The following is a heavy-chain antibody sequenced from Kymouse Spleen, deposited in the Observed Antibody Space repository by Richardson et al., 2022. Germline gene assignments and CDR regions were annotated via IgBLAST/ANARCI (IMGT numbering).Heavy chain of an antibody. CDR2: ISGSGGST. D-gene: IGHD3-3*01. J-gene: IGHJ6*02. V-gene: IGHV3-23*04. CDR1: GFTFSSYA. CDR3: ANPRYDFWSGYYYYYYGMDV. Sequence: EVQLVESGGGLVQPGGSLRLSCAASGFTFSSYAMSWVRQAPGKGLEWVSAISGSGGSTYYADSVKGRFTISRDNSKNTLYLQMNSLRAEDTAVYYCANPRYDFWSGYYYYYYGMDVWGQGTTVTVSS.